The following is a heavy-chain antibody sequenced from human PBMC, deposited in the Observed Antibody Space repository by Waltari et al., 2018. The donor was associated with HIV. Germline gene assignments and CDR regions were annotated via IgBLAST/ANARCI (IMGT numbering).Heavy chain of an antibody. J-gene: IGHJ3*02. CDR2: TSRDNRNT. CDR3: AREGFCRGGSCYSGAVDI. CDR1: GYPLTQYG. Sequence: QVQLVQSGTEVKKPGASVKVSFKASGYPLTQYGISWVRHAPGQGLEWMGCTSRDNRNTNYAQKFQGRITPTIDTSTSTFYMELSSLTSDDTAVYYCAREGFCRGGSCYSGAVDIWGQGTLVTVSS. V-gene: IGHV1-18*01. D-gene: IGHD2-15*01.